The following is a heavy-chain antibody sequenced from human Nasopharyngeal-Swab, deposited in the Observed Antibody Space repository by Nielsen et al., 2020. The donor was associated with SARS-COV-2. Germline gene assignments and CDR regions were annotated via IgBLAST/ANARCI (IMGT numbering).Heavy chain of an antibody. CDR1: GGSISSGGYY. Sequence: SETLSLTCTVSGGSISSGGYYWSWIRQHPGKGLEWIGYIYYSGSTYYNPSLKSRVTISVDTSKNQFSLKLSSVTAADTAVYYCARDRSSSPNYYYYYYGMDVWGQGTTATVSS. CDR3: ARDRSSSPNYYYYYYGMDV. V-gene: IGHV4-31*03. CDR2: IYYSGST. D-gene: IGHD6-6*01. J-gene: IGHJ6*02.